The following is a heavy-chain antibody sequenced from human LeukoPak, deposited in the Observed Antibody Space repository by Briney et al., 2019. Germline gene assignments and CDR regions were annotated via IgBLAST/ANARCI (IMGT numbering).Heavy chain of an antibody. Sequence: PGGSLRLSCAASGFSFSNDWMCWVRQAPGKGLEWVANINQDESKKYYVDSVKGRFTISRDNAKNSLYLQMSSLRAEDTAVYYCARGTVGTYYFYYMDVWGKGTTVTVSS. D-gene: IGHD6-13*01. CDR2: INQDESKK. V-gene: IGHV3-7*01. J-gene: IGHJ6*03. CDR1: GFSFSNDW. CDR3: ARGTVGTYYFYYMDV.